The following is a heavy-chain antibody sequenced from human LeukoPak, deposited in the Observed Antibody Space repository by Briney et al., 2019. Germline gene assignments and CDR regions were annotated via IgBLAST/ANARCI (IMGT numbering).Heavy chain of an antibody. D-gene: IGHD3-22*01. CDR2: IFHSGTT. Sequence: PSETLSLTCTVSGGSISSSNYYWAWIRQTPGKGLEWIGSIFHSGTTYFNPSLKSRVTISVDTSRNQFSLKLNSVTAADTAVYYCARQLKKDHYDDAGYTGASDYWGQGILVPVSS. J-gene: IGHJ4*02. CDR3: ARQLKKDHYDDAGYTGASDY. V-gene: IGHV4-39*01. CDR1: GGSISSSNYY.